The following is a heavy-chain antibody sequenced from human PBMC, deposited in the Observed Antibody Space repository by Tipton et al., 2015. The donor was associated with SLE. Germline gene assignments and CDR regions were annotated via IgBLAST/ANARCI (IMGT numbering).Heavy chain of an antibody. D-gene: IGHD6-19*01. CDR3: AGTPWLVRFEY. J-gene: IGHJ4*02. V-gene: IGHV4-59*05. CDR2: IYYSGTT. CDR1: GGSLSTYY. Sequence: TLSLPCTVSGGSLSTYYWGWFRQSPGKGLEWLGSIYYSGTTYYNPSLKSRVTISVDTSQNQISLKLRSVTATDTAVYYCAGTPWLVRFEYWGQGTLVNVSP.